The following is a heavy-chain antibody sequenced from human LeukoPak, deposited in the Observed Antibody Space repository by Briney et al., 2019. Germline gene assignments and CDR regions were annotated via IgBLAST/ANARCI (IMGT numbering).Heavy chain of an antibody. J-gene: IGHJ4*02. V-gene: IGHV5-51*01. CDR2: IYPGDSDT. CDR1: GYSFTSYW. Sequence: GESLKISXKGSGYSFTSYWIGWVRQRPGKGLEWMGIIYPGDSDTIYSPSFQGQVTISADKSISTAYLQWSSLKASDTAMYYCARHGLYDFWSGYSKIYFDYWGQGTLVTVSS. D-gene: IGHD3-3*01. CDR3: ARHGLYDFWSGYSKIYFDY.